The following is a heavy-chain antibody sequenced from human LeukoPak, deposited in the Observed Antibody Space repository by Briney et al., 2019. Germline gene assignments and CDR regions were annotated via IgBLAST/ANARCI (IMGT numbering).Heavy chain of an antibody. D-gene: IGHD6-13*01. CDR1: EFTFSSYS. V-gene: IGHV3-21*01. Sequence: GGSLRLSCAASEFTFSSYSMNWVRQAPGNGLEWVSSISSSSSYIYYADSVKGRFTISRDNAKNSLYLQMNSLRAEDTALYYCARGAATGTILDAFDIWSQGTMVTVSS. CDR3: ARGAATGTILDAFDI. J-gene: IGHJ3*02. CDR2: ISSSSSYI.